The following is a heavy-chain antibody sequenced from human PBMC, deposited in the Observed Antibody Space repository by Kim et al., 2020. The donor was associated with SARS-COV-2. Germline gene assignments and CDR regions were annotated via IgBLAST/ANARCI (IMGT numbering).Heavy chain of an antibody. J-gene: IGHJ3*02. CDR1: GYTLTELS. D-gene: IGHD3-22*01. V-gene: IGHV1-24*01. CDR3: ATGIPAYYYDSSGSRGDAFDI. Sequence: ASVKVSCKVSGYTLTELSMHWVRQAPGKGLEWMGGFDPEDGETIYAQKFQGRVTMTEDTSTDTAYMELSSLRSEDTAVYYCATGIPAYYYDSSGSRGDAFDIWGQGTMVTVSS. CDR2: FDPEDGET.